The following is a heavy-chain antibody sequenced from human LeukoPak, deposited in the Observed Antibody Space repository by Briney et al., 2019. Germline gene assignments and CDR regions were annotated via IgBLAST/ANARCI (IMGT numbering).Heavy chain of an antibody. CDR1: GDSASSNRAT. Sequence: SQTLSLTCAISGDSASSNRATRTWIRQSPSRGLEWLGRTYFRSKWYNDYAVSVKSRITINPDTSKNQFSLQLNSVTPEDTAVYYCARGRGDIDFDYWGQGTLVTVSS. CDR2: TYFRSKWYN. CDR3: ARGRGDIDFDY. V-gene: IGHV6-1*01. J-gene: IGHJ4*02.